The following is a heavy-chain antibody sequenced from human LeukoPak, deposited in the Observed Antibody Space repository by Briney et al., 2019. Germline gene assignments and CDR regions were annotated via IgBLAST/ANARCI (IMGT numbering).Heavy chain of an antibody. Sequence: GGSLRLSCAAAGITFSNYWIHWVRQAPGEGLVWVSRINTDGTTTSYADSVKGRFTISRDNAKNSLYLQMNSLRAEDTAVYYCARAREYYYGSGSYRDWGQGTLVTVSS. CDR1: GITFSNYW. J-gene: IGHJ4*02. V-gene: IGHV3-74*01. CDR2: INTDGTTT. CDR3: ARAREYYYGSGSYRD. D-gene: IGHD3-10*01.